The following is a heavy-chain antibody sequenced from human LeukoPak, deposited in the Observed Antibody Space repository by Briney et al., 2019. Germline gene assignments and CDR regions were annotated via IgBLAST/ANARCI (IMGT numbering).Heavy chain of an antibody. Sequence: GRSLRLSCAASGFTFSSYAMHWVRQAPGKGLEWVAVISYDGSNKYYADSVKGRFTISRDNSKNTLYLQMNSLRAEDTAVYYCAGDRVIRPRSGSFDYWGQGTLVTVSS. J-gene: IGHJ4*02. D-gene: IGHD1-26*01. V-gene: IGHV3-30*01. CDR2: ISYDGSNK. CDR1: GFTFSSYA. CDR3: AGDRVIRPRSGSFDY.